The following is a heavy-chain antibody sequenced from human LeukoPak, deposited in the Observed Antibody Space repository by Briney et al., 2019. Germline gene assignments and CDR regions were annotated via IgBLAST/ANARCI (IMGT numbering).Heavy chain of an antibody. CDR1: GXIFTSYW. CDR3: ARHQYYYDSRAYYIDF. Sequence: ESLRISCKGSGXIFTSYWIGWVRQMPGKGQECMGIIYPGGSDTRYSPSFQGQVTISADKSSSTAYLQWNSLRASDTAMYYCARHQYYYDSRAYYIDFWGQGTLVTVSS. J-gene: IGHJ4*02. V-gene: IGHV5-51*01. CDR2: IYPGGSDT. D-gene: IGHD3-22*01.